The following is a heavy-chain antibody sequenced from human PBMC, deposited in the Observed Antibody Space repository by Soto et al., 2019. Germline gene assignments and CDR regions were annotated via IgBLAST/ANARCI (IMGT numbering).Heavy chain of an antibody. V-gene: IGHV1-69*05. CDR1: GGTFSSYD. Sequence: SVKVSCKASGGTFSSYDISWVRQAPGQGLEWMGGIIPNFGTANYAQKFQGRVTITTDKSTSTDDMELSSMRSEDTAVYYCAREGVVGDTKSLVLGAFDIWGQGTMVTVSS. J-gene: IGHJ3*02. CDR2: IIPNFGTA. CDR3: AREGVVGDTKSLVLGAFDI. D-gene: IGHD1-26*01.